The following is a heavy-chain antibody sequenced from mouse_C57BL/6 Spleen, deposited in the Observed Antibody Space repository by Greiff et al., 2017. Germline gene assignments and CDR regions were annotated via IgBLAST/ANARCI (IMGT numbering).Heavy chain of an antibody. CDR1: GFTFSSYT. D-gene: IGHD3-3*01. Sequence: EVKVEESGGGLVKPGGSLKLSCAASGFTFSSYTMSWVRQTPEKRLEWVATISGGGGNTYYPDSVKGRFTISRDNAKNTLYLQMSSLRSEDTALYYCARPHRDGAMDYWGQGTSVTVSS. CDR3: ARPHRDGAMDY. J-gene: IGHJ4*01. V-gene: IGHV5-9*01. CDR2: ISGGGGNT.